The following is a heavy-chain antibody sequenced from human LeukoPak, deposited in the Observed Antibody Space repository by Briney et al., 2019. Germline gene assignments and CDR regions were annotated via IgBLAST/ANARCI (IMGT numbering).Heavy chain of an antibody. Sequence: GRSLRLSCAASGFRFDDYGMHGVRQAPGKGLEWVSGISWNSGSIAYADSVKGRFTISRDNAKNSLYLQMNSLRAEDTAVYYCARDGGYCSSTNCYLGVWGQGTMVTVSS. D-gene: IGHD2-2*01. CDR3: ARDGGYCSSTNCYLGV. CDR2: ISWNSGSI. CDR1: GFRFDDYG. J-gene: IGHJ3*01. V-gene: IGHV3-9*01.